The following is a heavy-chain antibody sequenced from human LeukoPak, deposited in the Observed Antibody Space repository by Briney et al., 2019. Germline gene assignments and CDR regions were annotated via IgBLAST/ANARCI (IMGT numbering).Heavy chain of an antibody. CDR3: ARGSDSSSLGN. Sequence: GGSLRLSCAASGFTSSTYDIHWVRQAPGKGLEWVAVIWYDESNKYYADSVKGRFTVSRDNSKNTLYLQMNSLRAEDTAVYYCARGSDSSSLGNWGQGTLVTVSS. V-gene: IGHV3-33*01. D-gene: IGHD6-13*01. CDR2: IWYDESNK. J-gene: IGHJ4*02. CDR1: GFTSSTYD.